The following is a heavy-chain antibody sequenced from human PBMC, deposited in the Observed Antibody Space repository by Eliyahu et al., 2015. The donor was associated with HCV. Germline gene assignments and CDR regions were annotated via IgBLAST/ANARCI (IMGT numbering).Heavy chain of an antibody. CDR1: GFTFNFYE. CDR2: ISSSATTT. Sequence: EVQVVESGGGLVQPGGSLRLSCAAXGFTFNFYEMSWVRQAPGRGLEWVSYISSSATTTYYADSVKGRFTISRDNAKNSVSLQMNSLRAEDTAVYYCAREDGSGRNSPYFLYWGQGALVTVSS. CDR3: AREDGSGRNSPYFLY. J-gene: IGHJ4*02. D-gene: IGHD3-10*01. V-gene: IGHV3-48*03.